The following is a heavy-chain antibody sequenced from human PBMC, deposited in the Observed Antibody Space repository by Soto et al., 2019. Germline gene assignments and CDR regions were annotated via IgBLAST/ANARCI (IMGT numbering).Heavy chain of an antibody. CDR3: AKEMTYARTYDY. CDR1: GFTLNNYA. J-gene: IGHJ4*02. CDR2: ISATGDST. Sequence: HPGGSLRLSCEASGFTLNNYAVSWVRQAPGKGLEWVSAISATGDSTYYADFVEGRFTISRDNSKNTLYLQMNGLRAEDTAMYYCAKEMTYARTYDYWGQGTLVTVSS. V-gene: IGHV3-23*01. D-gene: IGHD1-7*01.